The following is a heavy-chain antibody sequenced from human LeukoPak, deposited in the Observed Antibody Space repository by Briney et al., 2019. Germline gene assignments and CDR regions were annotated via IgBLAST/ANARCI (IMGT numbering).Heavy chain of an antibody. J-gene: IGHJ3*02. D-gene: IGHD6-19*01. Sequence: PGGSLRLSCAASGFTFRSYGMHWVRQAPGKGLEWVAFIRYDGSNNDYADSVKGRFTISRDNSKNTLYLQMNSLRAEDPSVYYCARAVSSASPASDIWGQGTMVTVS. CDR3: ARAVSSASPASDI. V-gene: IGHV3-30*02. CDR2: IRYDGSNN. CDR1: GFTFRSYG.